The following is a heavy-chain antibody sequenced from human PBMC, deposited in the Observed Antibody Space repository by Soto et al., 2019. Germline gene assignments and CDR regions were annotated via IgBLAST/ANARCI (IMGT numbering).Heavy chain of an antibody. Sequence: GGSLKLPCAAAGSTFRNYAMSWVRQAPGTGLEWVSPISADAVTTAYADAVQGRFTISRDNSNNMLYLEMNNLRLDDTAVYYCARDWSRYCDNSGLIWFYWGQGSLVTVSS. CDR2: ISADAVTT. CDR3: ARDWSRYCDNSGLIWFY. D-gene: IGHD3-22*01. V-gene: IGHV3-23*01. CDR1: GSTFRNYA. J-gene: IGHJ4*02.